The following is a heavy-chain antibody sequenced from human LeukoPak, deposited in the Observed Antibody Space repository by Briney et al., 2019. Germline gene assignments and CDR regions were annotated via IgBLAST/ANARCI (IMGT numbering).Heavy chain of an antibody. CDR2: INTDGTST. J-gene: IGHJ4*02. Sequence: PGGSLRLSCAASGFAFTDYWMHWVRQAPGKGLVWASRINTDGTSTKYAESVKGRITISRDNARNTVYLQMNSLRAEDTAVYYCARARYSYTGIIDYWGQGTLVTVSS. CDR3: ARARYSYTGIIDY. V-gene: IGHV3-74*01. CDR1: GFAFTDYW. D-gene: IGHD5-18*01.